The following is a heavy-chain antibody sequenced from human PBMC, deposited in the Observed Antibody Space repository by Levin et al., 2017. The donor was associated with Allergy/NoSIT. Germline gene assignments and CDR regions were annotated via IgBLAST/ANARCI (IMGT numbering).Heavy chain of an antibody. D-gene: IGHD3-10*01. CDR3: AKGAYYYGSGRSDGMDV. J-gene: IGHJ6*02. CDR1: GFTVSSYA. Sequence: GGSLRLSCAASGFTVSSYAMSWVRQAPGKGLEWVSTISGSGDSTYYADSVKGRFTISRDNSKNTLYLQMNSLRAEDTAVYYCAKGAYYYGSGRSDGMDVWGQGTTVTVSS. CDR2: ISGSGDST. V-gene: IGHV3-23*01.